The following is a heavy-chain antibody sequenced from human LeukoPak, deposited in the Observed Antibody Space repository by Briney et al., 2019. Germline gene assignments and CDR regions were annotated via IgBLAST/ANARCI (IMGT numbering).Heavy chain of an antibody. CDR1: GYTFSTYY. CDR3: ARDRELWFGELFDP. V-gene: IGHV1-46*01. Sequence: ASVMISCKTSGYTFSTYYVHWVRQTPGQGLEWMAAINPSDIKKYYAQEFQGRVAVTWDTSTSTAYMELRSLRSDDTAVYYCARDRELWFGELFDPWGQGTLVTVSS. CDR2: INPSDIKK. D-gene: IGHD3-10*01. J-gene: IGHJ5*02.